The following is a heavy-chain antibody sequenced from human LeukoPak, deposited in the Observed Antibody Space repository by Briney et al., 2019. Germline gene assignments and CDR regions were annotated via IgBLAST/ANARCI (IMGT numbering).Heavy chain of an antibody. CDR1: GFTFSSYA. CDR2: ISGSGGST. Sequence: GESLRLSCAASGFTFSSYAMSWVRQAPGKGLEWVSAISGSGGSTYYADSVKGRFTISRDNSKNTLYLQMNSLRAEDTAVYYCAKRGDFWSGNPHYFDYWGQGTLVTVSS. CDR3: AKRGDFWSGNPHYFDY. D-gene: IGHD3-3*01. V-gene: IGHV3-23*01. J-gene: IGHJ4*02.